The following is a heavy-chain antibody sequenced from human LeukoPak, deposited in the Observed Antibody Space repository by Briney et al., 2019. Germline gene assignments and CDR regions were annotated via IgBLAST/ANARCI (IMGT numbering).Heavy chain of an antibody. D-gene: IGHD6-19*01. CDR2: ISGSGDST. Sequence: GGSLRLSCAASGFTFSSFAVSWVRQAPGKGLEWVSVISGSGDSTYYADSVKGRFTISRDNSKNTLYLQMNSLRAEDTAVYYCARRGQWLVGRGYFDYWGQGTLVTVSS. J-gene: IGHJ4*02. V-gene: IGHV3-23*01. CDR1: GFTFSSFA. CDR3: ARRGQWLVGRGYFDY.